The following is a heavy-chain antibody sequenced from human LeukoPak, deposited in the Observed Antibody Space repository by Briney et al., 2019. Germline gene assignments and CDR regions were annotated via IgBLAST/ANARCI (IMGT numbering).Heavy chain of an antibody. J-gene: IGHJ6*02. CDR2: IKQDGSEK. CDR1: GFTFSSYW. CDR3: ARESPTTYYYGMDV. V-gene: IGHV3-7*01. Sequence: PGGSLRLSCAASGFTFSSYWMSWVRQAPGKGLEWVANIKQDGSEKYYVDSVKGRFTISRDNAKNSLYLQMNSLRAEDAAVYYCARESPTTYYYGMDVWGQGTTVTVSS. D-gene: IGHD4-17*01.